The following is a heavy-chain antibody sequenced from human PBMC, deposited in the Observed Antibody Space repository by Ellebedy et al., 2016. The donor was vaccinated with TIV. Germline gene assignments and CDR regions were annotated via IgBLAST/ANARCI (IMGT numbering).Heavy chain of an antibody. CDR2: VSPSGDIT. CDR3: TKRGVAWAAFDI. D-gene: IGHD7-27*01. J-gene: IGHJ3*02. CDR1: GFTFSLNW. V-gene: IGHV3-23*01. Sequence: PGGSLRLSCAASGFTFSLNWMYWVRQAPGQGLEWVSAVSPSGDITYFADSVKGRFTISRDNSQDTVHLQMHSLRAEDTAVYYCTKRGVAWAAFDIWGPGTLVTVSS.